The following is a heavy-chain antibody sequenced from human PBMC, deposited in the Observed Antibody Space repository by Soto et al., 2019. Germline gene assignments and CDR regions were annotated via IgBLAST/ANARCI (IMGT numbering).Heavy chain of an antibody. CDR2: IHSDGTST. V-gene: IGHV3-74*01. J-gene: IGHJ3*01. D-gene: IGHD1-26*01. Sequence: EVQLVESGGGLVQPGESLRLSCAASGFTFDYYWMHWVRQAPGKGLVWVLRIHSDGTSTTYADSVKGRFTISRDNAKNTLSLQMNSLRAEDKAVYYCARGDRGAFDLWGQGTVVTVSS. CDR1: GFTFDYYW. CDR3: ARGDRGAFDL.